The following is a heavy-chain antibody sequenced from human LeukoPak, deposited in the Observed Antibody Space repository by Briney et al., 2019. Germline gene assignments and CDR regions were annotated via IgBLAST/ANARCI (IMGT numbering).Heavy chain of an antibody. CDR1: GFTFSSYT. D-gene: IGHD2-2*01. CDR3: ARDSRQYCSSTSCSRGVYFDY. CDR2: ISSSSSYI. V-gene: IGHV3-21*01. Sequence: PGGSLRLSCAASGFTFSSYTMNWVRQAPGKGLEWVSSISSSSSYIYYADSVKGRFTISRDNAKNSLYLQMNSLRAEDTAVYYCARDSRQYCSSTSCSRGVYFDYWGQGTLVTVSS. J-gene: IGHJ4*02.